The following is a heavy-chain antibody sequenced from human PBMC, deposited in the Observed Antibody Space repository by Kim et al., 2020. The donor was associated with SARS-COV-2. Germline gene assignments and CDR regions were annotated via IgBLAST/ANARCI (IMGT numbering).Heavy chain of an antibody. CDR2: ISSSGTTI. V-gene: IGHV3-11*04. CDR1: GFTFSDYH. Sequence: GGSLRLSCAASGFTFSDYHMSWSRQAPGKGLEWLSYISSSGTTIYYADSVKGRFTISRDNAKNSLFLQMDSLRAEDTATYYCAREKKGLWLWFYGLDVWG. CDR3: AREKKGLWLWFYGLDV. D-gene: IGHD6-19*01. J-gene: IGHJ6*01.